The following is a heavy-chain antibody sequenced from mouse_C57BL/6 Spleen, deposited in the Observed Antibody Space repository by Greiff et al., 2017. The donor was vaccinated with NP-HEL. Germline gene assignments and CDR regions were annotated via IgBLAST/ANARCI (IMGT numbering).Heavy chain of an antibody. CDR1: GYTFTSYW. D-gene: IGHD1-1*01. J-gene: IGHJ2*01. CDR3: ARGDSSRGGLDY. V-gene: IGHV1-69*01. CDR2: IDPSDSYT. Sequence: QVQLQQPGAELVMPGASVKLSCKASGYTFTSYWMHWVKQRPGQGLEWIGEIDPSDSYTNYNQKFKGKSTLTVDKSSSTAYMQLSSLTSEDSAVYYGARGDSSRGGLDYWGQGTTLTVSS.